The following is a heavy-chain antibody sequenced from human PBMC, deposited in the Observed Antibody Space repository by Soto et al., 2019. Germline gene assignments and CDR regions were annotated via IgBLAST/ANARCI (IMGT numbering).Heavy chain of an antibody. J-gene: IGHJ4*02. D-gene: IGHD1-7*01. CDR1: GDSISSGNKY. V-gene: IGHV4-30-4*01. CDR3: AKDRRAVGNYGFYSDF. Sequence: SETLSLTCTVSGDSISSGNKYWSWIRQAPGKGLEWIGYIFSSGTTYYNPSLKSRLTMSLDTSQNQFSLRLASVTDADSAVYYCAKDRRAVGNYGFYSDFWGQGALVTVS. CDR2: IFSSGTT.